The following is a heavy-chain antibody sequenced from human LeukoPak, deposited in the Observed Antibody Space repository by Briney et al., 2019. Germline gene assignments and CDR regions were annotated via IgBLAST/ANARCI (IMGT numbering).Heavy chain of an antibody. CDR3: ARDGKVANWFDP. V-gene: IGHV4-4*07. J-gene: IGHJ5*02. Sequence: SETLSLTCTVSGGSISSYYWSWIRRPAGKGLEWIGRIYISGSTNYNPSLKSRVTMSVDTSKNQFPLKLSSVTAADTAVYYCARDGKVANWFDPWGQGTLVTVSS. D-gene: IGHD1-26*01. CDR1: GGSISSYY. CDR2: IYISGST.